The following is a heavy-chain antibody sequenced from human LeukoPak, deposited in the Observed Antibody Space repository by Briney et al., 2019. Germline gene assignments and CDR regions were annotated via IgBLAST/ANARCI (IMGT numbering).Heavy chain of an antibody. CDR1: GYSFTSYW. CDR2: IYNGDPDI. V-gene: IGHV5-51*01. Sequence: GESLKISCKASGYSFTSYWIAWVRQKPGKGLEWMGMIYNGDPDIRYSPSFQGQVTFSVDKSISTAYLQWSSLEASDTAMYYCARRGFWGPLDFWGQGTLVTVSS. CDR3: ARRGFWGPLDF. J-gene: IGHJ4*02. D-gene: IGHD3-16*01.